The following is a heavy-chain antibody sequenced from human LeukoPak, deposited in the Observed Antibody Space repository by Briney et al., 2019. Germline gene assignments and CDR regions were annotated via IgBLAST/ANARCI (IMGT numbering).Heavy chain of an antibody. CDR1: GYTFTGYY. CDR3: ARGHRRIRWFGELLLPYYYYYMDV. Sequence: ASVKVSCKASGYTFTGYYMHWVRQAPGQGLEWMGWINPNSGGTNYAQKFQGRVTMTRNTSISTAYMELSSLRSEDTAVYYCARGHRRIRWFGELLLPYYYYYMDVWGKGTTVTISS. CDR2: INPNSGGT. J-gene: IGHJ6*03. V-gene: IGHV1-2*02. D-gene: IGHD3-10*01.